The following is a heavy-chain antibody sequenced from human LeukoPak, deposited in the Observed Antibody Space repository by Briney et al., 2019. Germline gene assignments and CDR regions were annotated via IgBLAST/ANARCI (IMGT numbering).Heavy chain of an antibody. J-gene: IGHJ6*03. Sequence: SVTVSCTASGGTFSSYAISWVRQAPGQGLEWMGRIIPIFGTANYAQKFQGRVTITADKSTSTAYMELSSLRSEDTAVYYCARDRDGSGSYYYYYYYMDVWGKGTTVTVSS. D-gene: IGHD3-10*01. CDR3: ARDRDGSGSYYYYYYYMDV. V-gene: IGHV1-69*06. CDR1: GGTFSSYA. CDR2: IIPIFGTA.